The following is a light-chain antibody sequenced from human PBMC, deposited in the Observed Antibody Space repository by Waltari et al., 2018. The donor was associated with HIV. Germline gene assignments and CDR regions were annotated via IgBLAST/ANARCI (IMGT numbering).Light chain of an antibody. CDR3: ATWDDRLNYWV. Sequence: QRVTISCSGSTSNIGTNSVSWYQQFPGTAPKLLIYPDNERPSGVPDRFSGSKSGTSASLAISGLQSEDEADYYCATWDDRLNYWVFGGGTKLTVL. V-gene: IGLV1-44*01. CDR2: PDN. CDR1: TSNIGTNS. J-gene: IGLJ3*02.